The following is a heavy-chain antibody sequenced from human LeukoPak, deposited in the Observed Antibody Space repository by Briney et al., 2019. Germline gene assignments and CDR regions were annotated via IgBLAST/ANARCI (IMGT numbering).Heavy chain of an antibody. CDR2: ISGTGGTT. D-gene: IGHD3-9*01. Sequence: PGGSLRLSCAASGFTFSSYAMHWVRQAPGKGLEWVSLISGTGGTTYYADSVKGRFTISRDNSKNTLYLQMNSLRAEDTAVYYCANSYNLLTGYYFYWGQGTLVTVSS. CDR3: ANSYNLLTGYYFY. CDR1: GFTFSSYA. J-gene: IGHJ4*02. V-gene: IGHV3-23*01.